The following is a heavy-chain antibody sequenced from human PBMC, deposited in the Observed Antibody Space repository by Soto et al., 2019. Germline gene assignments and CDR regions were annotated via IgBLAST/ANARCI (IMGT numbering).Heavy chain of an antibody. Sequence: PGGSLRLSCAASGFTFSSYAMNWVRQAPGKGLEWVSYISSSSSTIYYADSVKGRFTISRDNAKNSLYLQMNSLRAEDTAVYYCARDYIVATKNNWGQGTLVTVPS. CDR1: GFTFSSYA. CDR3: ARDYIVATKNN. D-gene: IGHD5-12*01. V-gene: IGHV3-48*01. J-gene: IGHJ4*02. CDR2: ISSSSSTI.